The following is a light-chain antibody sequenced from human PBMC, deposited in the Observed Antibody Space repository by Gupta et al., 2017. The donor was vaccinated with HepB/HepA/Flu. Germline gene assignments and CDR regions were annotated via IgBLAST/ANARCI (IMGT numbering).Light chain of an antibody. CDR2: TAS. CDR1: QNINKY. V-gene: IGKV1-39*01. J-gene: IGKJ1*01. CDR3: QRSDSTPWT. Sequence: DIQMTQSPSSLSASVGDRVTITCRASQNINKYLNWHQQKPGKAPKLLIYTASNLQSGVPSRFGGSGSGTDFTLTISSLQPEDFATYYCQRSDSTPWTFGQGTKVEVK.